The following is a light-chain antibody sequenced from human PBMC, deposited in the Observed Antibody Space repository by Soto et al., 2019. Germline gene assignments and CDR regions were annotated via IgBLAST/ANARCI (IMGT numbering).Light chain of an antibody. Sequence: QSALTQPASVSGSPGQSITISCTGTSSDVGGYNYVSWYQQHPGKAPKLMIYDVSNRPSGVSNRFSGSKSGSTASLIISGLQDEDEADYYCSSSTSSSPLVVFGGGTKVTVL. CDR2: DVS. CDR3: SSSTSSSPLVV. V-gene: IGLV2-14*03. CDR1: SSDVGGYNY. J-gene: IGLJ2*01.